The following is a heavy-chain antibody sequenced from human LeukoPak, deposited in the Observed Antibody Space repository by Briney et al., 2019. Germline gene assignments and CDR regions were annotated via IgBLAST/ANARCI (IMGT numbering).Heavy chain of an antibody. Sequence: GGSLRLSCAASGFTFSSYWRSWVRQAPGKGLEWVANIKQDGSEKYYVDSVKGRFTISRDNAKNSLYLQMNSLRAEDTAVYYCARDSSPQQQLVTASSLDYWGQGTLVTVSS. V-gene: IGHV3-7*01. CDR1: GFTFSSYW. J-gene: IGHJ4*02. CDR3: ARDSSPQQQLVTASSLDY. CDR2: IKQDGSEK. D-gene: IGHD6-13*01.